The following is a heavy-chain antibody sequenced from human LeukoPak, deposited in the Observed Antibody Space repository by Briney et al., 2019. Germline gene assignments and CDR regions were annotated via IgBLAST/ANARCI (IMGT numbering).Heavy chain of an antibody. J-gene: IGHJ3*02. CDR1: GFTFSTYW. D-gene: IGHD3-22*01. CDR2: MRRDGNEI. CDR3: AREVTTMIVNVGAFDI. Sequence: GGSLRLSCSASGFTFSTYWMSWVRQAPGKGLEWVANMRRDGNEIYYLDSVRGRFTISRDNAKNSLYLQMNSLRAEDTAVYYCAREVTTMIVNVGAFDIWGQGTMVTVSS. V-gene: IGHV3-7*03.